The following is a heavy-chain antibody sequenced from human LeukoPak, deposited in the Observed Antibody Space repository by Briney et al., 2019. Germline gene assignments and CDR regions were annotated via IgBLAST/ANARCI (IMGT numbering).Heavy chain of an antibody. V-gene: IGHV3-23*01. D-gene: IGHD5-18*01. J-gene: IGHJ4*02. CDR1: GFIFGDYA. CDR2: ISGTGDST. Sequence: GGSLRLSCTGSGFIFGDYAMNWVRQAPGKGLEWVSAISGTGDSTYYADSVKGRFTISRDNSKNTLFLQMNSLRAEDTAVYYCATYRQVLLPFESWGQGTLVTVSS. CDR3: ATYRQVLLPFES.